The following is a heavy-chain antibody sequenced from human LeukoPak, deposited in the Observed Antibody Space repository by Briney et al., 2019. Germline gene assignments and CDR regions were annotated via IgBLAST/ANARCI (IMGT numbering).Heavy chain of an antibody. CDR1: GGTFSSYA. Sequence: SVKVSCKASGGTFSSYAISWVRQAPGQGLEWMGGIIPIFGTANYAQKFQGRVTITTDESTSTAYMELSSLRSEDTAVYYCARDRGYCSSASCQFDYWGQGTLVTVSS. V-gene: IGHV1-69*05. CDR2: IIPIFGTA. CDR3: ARDRGYCSSASCQFDY. J-gene: IGHJ4*02. D-gene: IGHD2-2*01.